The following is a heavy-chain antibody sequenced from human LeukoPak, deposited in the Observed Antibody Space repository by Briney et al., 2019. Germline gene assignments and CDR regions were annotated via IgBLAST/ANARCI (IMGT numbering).Heavy chain of an antibody. D-gene: IGHD2-2*02. J-gene: IGHJ6*02. CDR3: ARDCSSTSCYTWMRDLYGMDV. Sequence: ASVKVSCKASGYTFTSYGISWVRQAPGQGLEWMGWISAYNGNTNYAQKLQGRVTMTTDTPTSTAYMELRSLRSDDTAVYYCARDCSSTSCYTWMRDLYGMDVWGQGTTVTVSS. V-gene: IGHV1-18*01. CDR1: GYTFTSYG. CDR2: ISAYNGNT.